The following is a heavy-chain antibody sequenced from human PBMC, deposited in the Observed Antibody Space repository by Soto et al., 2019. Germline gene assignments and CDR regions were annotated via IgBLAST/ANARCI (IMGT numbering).Heavy chain of an antibody. D-gene: IGHD6-13*01. Sequence: GGSLRLSCAASGFPFSIYWMHLVRQSPGKGLVWVSRINSDGSSTSYADSVKGRFTISRDNAKNTLYLQMNSLRAEDTAVYYSARERSSSWYMYGEYYGMDVWGQGNAVTVYS. V-gene: IGHV3-74*01. CDR3: ARERSSSWYMYGEYYGMDV. J-gene: IGHJ6*02. CDR1: GFPFSIYW. CDR2: INSDGSST.